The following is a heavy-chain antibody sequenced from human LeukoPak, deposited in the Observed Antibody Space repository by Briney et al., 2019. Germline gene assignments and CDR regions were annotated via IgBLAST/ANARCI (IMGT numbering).Heavy chain of an antibody. CDR2: ISSSGSTI. D-gene: IGHD3-3*01. J-gene: IGHJ4*02. V-gene: IGHV3-11*04. CDR3: ATDTYYDFWSGPVEY. CDR1: GFTFSDYY. Sequence: GGSLRLSCAASGFTFSDYYMSWIRQAPGKGLEWVSYISSSGSTIYYADSVKGRFTISRDNAKNSLDLQMNSLRAEDTAVYYCATDTYYDFWSGPVEYWGQGTLVTVSS.